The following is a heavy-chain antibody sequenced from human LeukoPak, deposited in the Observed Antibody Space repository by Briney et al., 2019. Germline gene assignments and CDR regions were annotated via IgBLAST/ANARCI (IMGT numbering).Heavy chain of an antibody. CDR1: GGSISSYY. CDR2: IYYSGST. CDR3: ARLITMVRGVIDY. Sequence: SETLSLTCTVSGGSISSYYWGWIRQPPGKGLEWIGSIYYSGSTYYNPSLKSRVTISVDTSKNQFSLKLSSVTAADTAVYYCARLITMVRGVIDYWGQGTLVTVSS. D-gene: IGHD3-10*01. V-gene: IGHV4-39*01. J-gene: IGHJ4*02.